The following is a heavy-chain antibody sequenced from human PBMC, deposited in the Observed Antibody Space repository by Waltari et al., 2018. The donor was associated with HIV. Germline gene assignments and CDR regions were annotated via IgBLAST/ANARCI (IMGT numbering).Heavy chain of an antibody. V-gene: IGHV3-74*01. CDR1: GFTFSTYW. J-gene: IGHJ6*02. Sequence: EVQLVESGGGLVQPGGYLKLSCSASGFTFSTYWVPWVRQAPGKGLVWVSGINRDGSTIRYADSVKGRFTISRDNAKNTLYLQMNSLRAEDTALYYCARGQYYSMDVWGQGTTVTVSS. CDR3: ARGQYYSMDV. D-gene: IGHD3-10*01. CDR2: INRDGSTI.